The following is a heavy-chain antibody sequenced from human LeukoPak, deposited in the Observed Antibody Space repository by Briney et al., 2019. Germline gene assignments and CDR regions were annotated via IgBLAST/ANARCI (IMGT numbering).Heavy chain of an antibody. Sequence: GGSLRLSCAASGFTVKDNFMSWVRQAPGKGLEWVSVLYSGGATYYADSVKGRFTISRDNAKNTLYLQMNSLRAEDTAVYYCARALIDYLGRDCWGRGTLVTVSS. D-gene: IGHD4-11*01. CDR1: GFTVKDNF. CDR3: ARALIDYLGRDC. V-gene: IGHV3-66*01. CDR2: LYSGGAT. J-gene: IGHJ4*02.